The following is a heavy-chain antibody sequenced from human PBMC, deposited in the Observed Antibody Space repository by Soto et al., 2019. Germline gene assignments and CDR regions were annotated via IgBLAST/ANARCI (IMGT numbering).Heavy chain of an antibody. D-gene: IGHD3-16*01. Sequence: SETLSLTCTVSGGSISSGGYYWSWIRQHPGKGLEWIGYIYYSGSTYYNPSLKSRVTISVDTSKNQCSLKLSSVTAADTAVYYCAREDYAHMDVWGKGTTVTVSS. J-gene: IGHJ6*03. CDR1: GGSISSGGYY. CDR3: AREDYAHMDV. V-gene: IGHV4-31*03. CDR2: IYYSGST.